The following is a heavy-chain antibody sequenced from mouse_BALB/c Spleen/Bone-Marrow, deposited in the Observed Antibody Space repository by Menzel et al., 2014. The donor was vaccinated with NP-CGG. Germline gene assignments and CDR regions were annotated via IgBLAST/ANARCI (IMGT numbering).Heavy chain of an antibody. J-gene: IGHJ2*01. V-gene: IGHV1-80*01. CDR1: GCAFSVYW. Sequence: VKLVESGAELVRPGSSVKISCKASGCAFSVYWMNWVKQRPGQGLEWIGQIYPGDGDTNYNGKFKGRATLTADKSSNTAYMQLSSLTSEDSAVYFCARGGISVDYWGQGTTLTVSS. CDR2: IYPGDGDT. CDR3: ARGGISVDY.